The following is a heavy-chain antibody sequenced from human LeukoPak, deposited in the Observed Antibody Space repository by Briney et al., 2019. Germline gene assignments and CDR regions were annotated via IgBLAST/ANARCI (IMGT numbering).Heavy chain of an antibody. V-gene: IGHV3-9*01. J-gene: IGHJ5*02. Sequence: QTGGSLRLSCAASGFTLDDYAMHWVRQVPGKGLEWVSGISWNNDTIGYADSVKGRFTISRDNAKNSLYLHMNSLRGEDTALYYCARGSRDYLNWFDPWGQGILVTVSS. CDR1: GFTLDDYA. CDR2: ISWNNDTI. CDR3: ARGSRDYLNWFDP. D-gene: IGHD4-11*01.